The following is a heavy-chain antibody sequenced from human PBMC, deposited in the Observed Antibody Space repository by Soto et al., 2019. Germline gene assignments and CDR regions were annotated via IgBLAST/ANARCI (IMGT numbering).Heavy chain of an antibody. J-gene: IGHJ5*02. CDR1: CGSVSSGDYY. D-gene: IGHD5-18*01. Sequence: SSGTLSLTCTVSCGSVSSGDYYWILVRQPPGKGLEWIGYIYYSGTTNYNPSLKSRVTISLDTSKNQFSLKVSSVTAADTAVYYCARIPVDTYLIYSFHPWGQGTLVTVSS. V-gene: IGHV4-61*08. CDR3: ARIPVDTYLIYSFHP. CDR2: IYYSGTT.